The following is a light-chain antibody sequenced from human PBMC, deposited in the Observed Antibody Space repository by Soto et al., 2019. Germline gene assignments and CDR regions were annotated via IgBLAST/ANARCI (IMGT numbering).Light chain of an antibody. Sequence: DIQMTQSPSSLFASVVDGVTITFRASQSISRYLNWYQQKPGKAPNLLIYVASSLQSEVPSRFSGSGSGTDFTLTITSLQPEDSATYYCQQSYGTPITFGQGTRLEIK. CDR3: QQSYGTPIT. CDR2: VAS. CDR1: QSISRY. J-gene: IGKJ5*01. V-gene: IGKV1-39*01.